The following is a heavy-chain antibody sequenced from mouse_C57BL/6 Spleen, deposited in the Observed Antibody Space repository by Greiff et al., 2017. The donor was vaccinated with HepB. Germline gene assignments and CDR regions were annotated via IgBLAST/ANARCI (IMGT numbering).Heavy chain of an antibody. CDR1: GYAFSSSW. J-gene: IGHJ1*03. Sequence: VQRVESGPELVKPGASVKISCKASGYAFSSSWMNWVKQRPGKGLEWIGRIYPGDGDTNYNGKFKGKATLTADKSSSTAYMQLSSLTSEDSAVYFSARGYGNYGWYFDVWGTGTTVTVSS. V-gene: IGHV1-82*01. CDR2: IYPGDGDT. D-gene: IGHD2-1*01. CDR3: ARGYGNYGWYFDV.